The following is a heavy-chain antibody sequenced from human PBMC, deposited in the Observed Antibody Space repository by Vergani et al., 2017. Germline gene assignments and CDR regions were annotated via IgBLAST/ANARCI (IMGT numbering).Heavy chain of an antibody. J-gene: IGHJ3*02. Sequence: CKASPPPSSSYAISWVRQAPGQGLEWMGRIIPIFGTANYAQKFQGRVTITADESTSTAYMELSSLRSEDTAVYYCAGYYDSSGYYDWDAFDIWGQGTMVTVSS. CDR1: PPPSSSYA. CDR2: IIPIFGTA. CDR3: AGYYDSSGYYDWDAFDI. V-gene: IGHV1-69*15. D-gene: IGHD3-22*01.